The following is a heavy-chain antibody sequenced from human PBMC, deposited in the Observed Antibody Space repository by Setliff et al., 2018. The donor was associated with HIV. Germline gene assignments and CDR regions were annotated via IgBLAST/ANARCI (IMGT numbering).Heavy chain of an antibody. CDR3: ARGAGLYGDYHVY. J-gene: IGHJ4*02. D-gene: IGHD4-17*01. CDR1: GGSISRGDYY. V-gene: IGHV4-61*10. Sequence: SETLSLTCTVSGGSISRGDYYWNWIRQPAGKGLEWIGYIYYSGTTNYNPSLKSRVTISVDTSKNQFSLKLRSVTAADTAVYYCARGAGLYGDYHVYWGQGTLVTVSS. CDR2: IYYSGTT.